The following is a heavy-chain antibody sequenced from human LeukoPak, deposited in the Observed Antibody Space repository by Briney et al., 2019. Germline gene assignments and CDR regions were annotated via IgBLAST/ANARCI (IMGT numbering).Heavy chain of an antibody. D-gene: IGHD2-2*01. J-gene: IGHJ6*03. CDR2: YSGST. CDR3: ARAPLGSTGSYYYMDV. Sequence: YSGSTNYNPSLKSRVTISVDTSKNQFSLKLSSVTAADTAVYYCARAPLGSTGSYYYMDVWGKGTTVTVSS. V-gene: IGHV4-59*01.